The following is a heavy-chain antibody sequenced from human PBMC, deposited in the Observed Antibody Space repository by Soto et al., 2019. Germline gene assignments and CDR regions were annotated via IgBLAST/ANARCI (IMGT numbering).Heavy chain of an antibody. J-gene: IGHJ5*02. CDR2: INHSGST. CDR1: GGSFSGYY. Sequence: PSETLSLTCAVYGGSFSGYYWSWIRQPPGKGLEWIGEINHSGSTNYNPSLKSRVTISVDTSKNQFSLKLSSVTAADTAVYYCARGFTARFYCTNGVCSDWFDPWGQGTLVTVSS. D-gene: IGHD2-8*01. CDR3: ARGFTARFYCTNGVCSDWFDP. V-gene: IGHV4-34*01.